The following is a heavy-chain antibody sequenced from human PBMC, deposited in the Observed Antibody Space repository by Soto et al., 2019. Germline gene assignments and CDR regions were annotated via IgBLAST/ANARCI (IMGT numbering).Heavy chain of an antibody. CDR1: GFSFSNYG. CDR3: ARDYCGGDCSHIDY. CDR2: IWYDGTKK. Sequence: PGGSLRLSXAASGFSFSNYGMHWVRQAPGKGLEWVAVIWYDGTKKYYADSAKGRFTISRDNSKNTLYLQMNSLRVEDTAVYYCARDYCGGDCSHIDYWGHGTLVTVSS. D-gene: IGHD2-21*02. J-gene: IGHJ4*01. V-gene: IGHV3-33*01.